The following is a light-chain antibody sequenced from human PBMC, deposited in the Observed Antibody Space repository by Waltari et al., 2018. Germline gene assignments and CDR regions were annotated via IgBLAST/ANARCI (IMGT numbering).Light chain of an antibody. CDR1: NPKTGRNT. CDR3: VAWDASLNGWV. CDR2: NNS. J-gene: IGLJ3*02. V-gene: IGLV1-44*01. Sequence: QSVLTQPPSASGTPGRRVTTPCPGSNPKTGRNTVNWYQQPPGTAPKLLIYNNSQRPSGVPDRFSGSNSGTSASLAISGLQSEDEADYYCVAWDASLNGWVFGGGTKLTV.